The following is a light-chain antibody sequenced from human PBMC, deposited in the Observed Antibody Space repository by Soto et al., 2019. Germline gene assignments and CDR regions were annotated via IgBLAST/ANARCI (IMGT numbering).Light chain of an antibody. J-gene: IGKJ5*01. V-gene: IGKV1-5*03. CDR3: QQYNSYSWT. CDR1: QSISSW. Sequence: DIQMTQSPSTLSGSVGDIVTITCRASQSISSWLAWYQQKPGKAPKLLIYKASSLESGVPSRFSGSGSGTEFTLTISSLQPDDFATYYCQQYNSYSWTFGQGTRLEIK. CDR2: KAS.